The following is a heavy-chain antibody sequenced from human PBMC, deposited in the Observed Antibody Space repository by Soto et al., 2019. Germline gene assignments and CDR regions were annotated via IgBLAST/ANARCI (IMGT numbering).Heavy chain of an antibody. CDR1: GFTFSTYG. CDR2: IWYDGTNR. D-gene: IGHD4-4*01. Sequence: QVQLVESGGGVVQPGRSLRLSCAASGFTFSTYGMHWVRQAPGKGLEWVAVIWYDGTNRDYADSVKGRFTISRDNSKNTLYLQMNSLRAEDKAVYYCARPSTETPSYYYHGMDVWGQGTTVTVSS. J-gene: IGHJ6*02. CDR3: ARPSTETPSYYYHGMDV. V-gene: IGHV3-33*01.